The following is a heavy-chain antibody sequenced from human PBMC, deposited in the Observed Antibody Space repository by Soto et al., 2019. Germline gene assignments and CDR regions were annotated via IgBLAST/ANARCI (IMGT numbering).Heavy chain of an antibody. CDR1: GFTFSSYV. Sequence: HPGGSLRLSCAASGFTFSSYVMHGVGQAPGKGLEWVAVISYDGSNKYYADSVKGRFTISRDNSENTLFLNMNSLKPEDTAVYYCAKENQHLVHDYWGQGTLVTVSS. J-gene: IGHJ4*02. V-gene: IGHV3-30*18. CDR2: ISYDGSNK. CDR3: AKENQHLVHDY. D-gene: IGHD6-13*01.